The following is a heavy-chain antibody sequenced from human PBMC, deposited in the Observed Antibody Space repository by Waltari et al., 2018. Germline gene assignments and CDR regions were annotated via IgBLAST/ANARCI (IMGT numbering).Heavy chain of an antibody. D-gene: IGHD3-10*01. J-gene: IGHJ4*02. CDR2: MNPNSGNT. CDR1: GYAFSTYD. Sequence: QVQLVQSGAEVKEPGASVKVSCKASGYAFSTYDINLVRQAAGQGLEWMGGMNPNSGNTGYATKFQGRVTMTRDTSISTAYMELSSLRSDDTAVYYCARGSRLASGTFFPTATDNWAQGTPVTGSS. V-gene: IGHV1-8*01. CDR3: ARGSRLASGTFFPTATDN.